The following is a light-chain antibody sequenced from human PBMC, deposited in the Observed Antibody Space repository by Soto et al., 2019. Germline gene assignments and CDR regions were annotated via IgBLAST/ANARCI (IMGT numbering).Light chain of an antibody. Sequence: QSALTQPASVSGSPGQSITISCTGTSSDVGFSNFISWYQQHPGKAPKLLISDVIDRPSGVSDRFSGSKSGNTASLTISGLQAEDEADYYCNSFTSTNTDVFGTGTKVTVL. CDR2: DVI. CDR1: SSDVGFSNF. CDR3: NSFTSTNTDV. J-gene: IGLJ1*01. V-gene: IGLV2-14*03.